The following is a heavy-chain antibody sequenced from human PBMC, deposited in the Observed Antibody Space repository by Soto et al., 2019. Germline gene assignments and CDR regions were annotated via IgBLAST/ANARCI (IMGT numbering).Heavy chain of an antibody. CDR1: GGSISSGGYY. Sequence: TSETLSLTCTVSGGSISSGGYYWSWISQHPGKGLEWIGYIYYSGNTYYNPSLKSRVTISEDTSKNQFSLKLSSVTAADTAVYYCARATYYYDSSGYSDRVLDYWGQGTLVTVSS. CDR3: ARATYYYDSSGYSDRVLDY. J-gene: IGHJ4*02. D-gene: IGHD3-22*01. V-gene: IGHV4-31*03. CDR2: IYYSGNT.